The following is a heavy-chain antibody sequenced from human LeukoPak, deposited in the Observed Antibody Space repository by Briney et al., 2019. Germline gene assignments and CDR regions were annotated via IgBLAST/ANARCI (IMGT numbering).Heavy chain of an antibody. Sequence: ASVKVSCKASGYTFTSYGISWVRQAPGQGLEWMGWISAYNGNTNYAQKLQGSVTMTTDTSTSTAYMELRSLRSDDTAVYYCARDRGDYDSSGYYYVDAFDIWGQGTMVTVSS. CDR1: GYTFTSYG. J-gene: IGHJ3*02. D-gene: IGHD3-22*01. V-gene: IGHV1-18*01. CDR2: ISAYNGNT. CDR3: ARDRGDYDSSGYYYVDAFDI.